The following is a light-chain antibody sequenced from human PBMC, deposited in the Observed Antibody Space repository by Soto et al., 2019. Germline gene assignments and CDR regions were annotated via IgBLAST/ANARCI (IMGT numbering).Light chain of an antibody. Sequence: QSALTQPASVSGSPGQSIALSCTGTGSDVGGYNYVSWYQQHPGKAPKLMIYDVSNRPSGVSDRFSGSKSGNTASLTISGLQPEDEADYYCSSYTSSNTVVFGVGTKLTVL. CDR3: SSYTSSNTVV. J-gene: IGLJ2*01. V-gene: IGLV2-14*01. CDR2: DVS. CDR1: GSDVGGYNY.